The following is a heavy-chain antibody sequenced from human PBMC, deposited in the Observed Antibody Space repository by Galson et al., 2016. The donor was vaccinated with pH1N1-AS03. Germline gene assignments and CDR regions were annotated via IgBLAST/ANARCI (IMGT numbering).Heavy chain of an antibody. CDR1: GFTFRTFG. J-gene: IGHJ4*02. CDR2: IWNDGSLK. CDR3: VTGNQNYFDY. V-gene: IGHV3-33*01. D-gene: IGHD2-8*02. Sequence: SLRLSCAASGFTFRTFGMHWVRQAPGKGLEWVAVIWNDGSLKKYGDSVKGRFIISRDNSNNTVSLEMSSLRAEDTAVYYCVTGNQNYFDYWGGEPWSPSPQ.